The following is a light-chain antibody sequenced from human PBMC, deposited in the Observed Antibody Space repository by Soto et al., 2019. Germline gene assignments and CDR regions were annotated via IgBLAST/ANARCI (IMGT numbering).Light chain of an antibody. V-gene: IGKV3-20*01. J-gene: IGKJ1*01. CDR2: GAS. Sequence: ESVLTQSPGTLSLSPGERATLSCRASQSVSSNYLAWYQQKPGQAPRLLIYGASTRATGIPDRFSGSGSGTDFTLTISRLEPEDFAVYYCLQYGTFPRTFGQGTKVDI. CDR3: LQYGTFPRT. CDR1: QSVSSNY.